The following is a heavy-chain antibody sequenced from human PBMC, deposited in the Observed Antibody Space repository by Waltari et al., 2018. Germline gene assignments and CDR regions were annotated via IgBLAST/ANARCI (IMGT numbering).Heavy chain of an antibody. V-gene: IGHV3-23*01. CDR3: AKGSGMDV. CDR1: GFDFVNSD. J-gene: IGHJ6*02. Sequence: VQVLESGGYLVPPGGSLSISCVAAGFDFVNSDLSWVRQTPGKGPAGVSTITGTGGGPLYANSPYYADSVKGRFTISRDKSKNTIYLQMSSLSAEDTAVYYCAKGSGMDVWGHGTTVTVSS. CDR2: ITGTGGGPLYANSP.